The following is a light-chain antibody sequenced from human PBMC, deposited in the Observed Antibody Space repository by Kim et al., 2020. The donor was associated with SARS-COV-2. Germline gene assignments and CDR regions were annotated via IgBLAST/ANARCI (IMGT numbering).Light chain of an antibody. Sequence: EVVLTQSPGTLSLSPGERATLSCRASQSVTSDYLAWHQQKPGQAPRLLIYGASSRATGIPDRFSGSGSGTDFSLTISTLESEDFAVYYCQQYGSSPYTFGQGTKVEI. J-gene: IGKJ2*01. CDR1: QSVTSDY. CDR2: GAS. CDR3: QQYGSSPYT. V-gene: IGKV3-20*01.